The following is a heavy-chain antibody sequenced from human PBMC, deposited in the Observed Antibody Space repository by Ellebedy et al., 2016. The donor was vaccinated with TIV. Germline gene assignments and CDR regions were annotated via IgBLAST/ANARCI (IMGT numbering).Heavy chain of an antibody. CDR2: IYYSGST. CDR1: GGSISSYY. D-gene: IGHD1-26*01. Sequence: LRLSCTVSGGSISSYYWSWIRQHPGKGLEWIGYIYYSGSTYYNPSLKSRVTISVDTSKNQFSLKLSSVTAADTAVYYCAREVGYYYYYGMDVWGQGTTVTVSS. V-gene: IGHV4-30-4*08. J-gene: IGHJ6*02. CDR3: AREVGYYYYYGMDV.